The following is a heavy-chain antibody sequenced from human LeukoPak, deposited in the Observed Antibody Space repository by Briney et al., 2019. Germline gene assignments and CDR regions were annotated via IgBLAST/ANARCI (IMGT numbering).Heavy chain of an antibody. V-gene: IGHV1-2*04. J-gene: IGHJ3*02. Sequence: ASVKVSCKASGYTFTGYYMHWVRQAPGQGLEWMGWINPNSGGTNYAQKFQGWVTMTRDTSISTAYMELSRLRSDDTAVYYCASSLYDYGDYGGAFDIWGQGTMVTVSS. D-gene: IGHD4-17*01. CDR3: ASSLYDYGDYGGAFDI. CDR2: INPNSGGT. CDR1: GYTFTGYY.